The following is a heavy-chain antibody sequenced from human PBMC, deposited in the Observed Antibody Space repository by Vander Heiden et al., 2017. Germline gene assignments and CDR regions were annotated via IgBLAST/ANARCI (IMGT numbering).Heavy chain of an antibody. CDR2: IIPIFGTA. Sequence: QVQLVQSGAEVKKPGSSVKVSCKASGGTFSSYAISWVRQAPGQGLEWMGGIIPIFGTANYAQKFQGRVTITADESTSTAYMELSSLRSEDTAVYYCARARSGRVEDYYYGMDVWGQGTTVTVSS. D-gene: IGHD1-26*01. CDR3: ARARSGRVEDYYYGMDV. CDR1: GGTFSSYA. V-gene: IGHV1-69*01. J-gene: IGHJ6*02.